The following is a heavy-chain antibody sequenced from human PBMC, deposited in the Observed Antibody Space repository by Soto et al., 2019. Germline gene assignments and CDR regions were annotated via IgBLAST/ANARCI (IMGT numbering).Heavy chain of an antibody. D-gene: IGHD6-19*01. CDR3: ARGTTGWYGYDY. Sequence: EVQLVESGGGLVQPGGSLRLSCAASGFTFSSSWMHWVRQAPGKGLVLVSRINSDGSRTNYADSVKGRFTISRDNAKNTLYLQMNSLRAEDTAVYYCARGTTGWYGYDYWGLGTLVTVSS. CDR1: GFTFSSSW. J-gene: IGHJ4*02. V-gene: IGHV3-74*01. CDR2: INSDGSRT.